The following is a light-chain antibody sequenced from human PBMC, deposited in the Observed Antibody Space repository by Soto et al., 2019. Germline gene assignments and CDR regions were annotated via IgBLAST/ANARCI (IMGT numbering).Light chain of an antibody. CDR2: DVF. CDR3: SSFTSSSSYV. J-gene: IGLJ1*01. CDR1: SSDFGIYSS. Sequence: XSALTQPASVSGSPGQSITLLCTGTSSDFGIYSSVSWYQQHPGKAPKLMIHDVFYRPSGVSSRFSGSRSGNTASLTISGLQAEDEADYYCSSFTSSSSYVFGPGTKVTVL. V-gene: IGLV2-14*01.